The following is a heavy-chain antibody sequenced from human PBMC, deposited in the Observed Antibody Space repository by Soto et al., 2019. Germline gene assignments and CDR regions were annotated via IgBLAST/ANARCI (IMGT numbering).Heavy chain of an antibody. CDR2: IYYSGST. J-gene: IGHJ4*02. Sequence: SETLSLTCTVSGGSISSSSYYWGWIRQPPGKGLEWIGSIYYSGSTYYNPSLKSRVTISVDTSKNQFSLKLSSVTAADTAVYYCAASRIMITARGFFGRLNDYWGQGTLVTVSS. CDR1: GGSISSSSYY. CDR3: AASRIMITARGFFGRLNDY. D-gene: IGHD3-16*01. V-gene: IGHV4-39*01.